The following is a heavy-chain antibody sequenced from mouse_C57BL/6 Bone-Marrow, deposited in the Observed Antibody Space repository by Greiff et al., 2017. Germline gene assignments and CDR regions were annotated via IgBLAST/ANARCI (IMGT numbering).Heavy chain of an antibody. V-gene: IGHV14-4*01. D-gene: IGHD1-1*01. CDR2: IDPENGDP. Sequence: EVQLQQSGAELVRPGASVKLSCTASGFNIKDDYMHWVKQRPEQGLEWIGWIDPENGDPEYASKFQGKATITADTSSNTAYLQLSSLTSEDTAVYYCTTITTVVATNFDVWGTGTTVTVSS. J-gene: IGHJ1*03. CDR3: TTITTVVATNFDV. CDR1: GFNIKDDY.